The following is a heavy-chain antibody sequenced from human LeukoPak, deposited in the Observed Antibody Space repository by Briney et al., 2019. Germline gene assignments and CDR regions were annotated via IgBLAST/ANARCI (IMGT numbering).Heavy chain of an antibody. V-gene: IGHV3-30*18. CDR2: ISYDGSNK. CDR3: AKDPRFDP. J-gene: IGHJ5*02. Sequence: GESLKISCKGSGYSFTSYWIGWVRQAPGKGLEWVAVISYDGSNKYYADSVKGRFTISRDNSKNTLYLQMNSLRAEDTAVYYCAKDPRFDPWGQGTLVTVSS. CDR1: GYSFTSYW.